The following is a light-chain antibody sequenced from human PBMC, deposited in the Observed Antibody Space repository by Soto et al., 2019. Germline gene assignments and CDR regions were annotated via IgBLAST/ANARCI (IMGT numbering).Light chain of an antibody. CDR3: QQRSNWPLT. CDR1: QSVSSY. Sequence: EIVLTQSPATRSLSPGERATLSCRARQSVSSYLAWYQQKPGQAPRLLIYDASNRATGIPARFSGSGSGTDFTLNISSLEPEDFAVYYCQQRSNWPLTFGGGTKVEIK. CDR2: DAS. J-gene: IGKJ4*01. V-gene: IGKV3-11*01.